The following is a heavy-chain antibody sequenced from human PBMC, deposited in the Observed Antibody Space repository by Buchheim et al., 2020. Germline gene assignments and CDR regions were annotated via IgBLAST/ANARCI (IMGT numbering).Heavy chain of an antibody. CDR2: INSDGSSR. D-gene: IGHD3-9*01. J-gene: IGHJ4*02. CDR1: GFTLSNYW. Sequence: EVQLVESGGGLVQPGGSLRLSCAASGFTLSNYWMHWVRQAPGKGLMCVSRINSDGSSRTYADSVKGRFTISSDNAKNTLFLQMNSLGAEDTAVYYCARAIDYTSYSNWYDIWGQGTL. CDR3: ARAIDYTSYSNWYDI. V-gene: IGHV3-74*01.